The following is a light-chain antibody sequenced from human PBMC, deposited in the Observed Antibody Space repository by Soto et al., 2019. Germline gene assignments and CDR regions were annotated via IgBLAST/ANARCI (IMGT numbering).Light chain of an antibody. V-gene: IGKV1-5*03. CDR1: QSISSW. Sequence: DLQMTQSPSTLSASVGDRVTITCRASQSISSWLAWNQQKPGKAPKLLIYKASSLESGVPSRFSGSGSGTEFTLTISSLQPDDFATYYCQQYNSYWTFGQGTKVEIK. CDR2: KAS. CDR3: QQYNSYWT. J-gene: IGKJ1*01.